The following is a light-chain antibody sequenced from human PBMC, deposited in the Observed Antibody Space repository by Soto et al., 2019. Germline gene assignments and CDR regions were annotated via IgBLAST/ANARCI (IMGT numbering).Light chain of an antibody. V-gene: IGKV3-20*01. CDR3: QQYAGSPRT. CDR2: DTS. J-gene: IGKJ2*02. Sequence: EIVLTQSPGTLSLSPGERATLSCRASQSVTSSYLAWYQQKPGQAPSLLIYDTSSRATGIPDRFSGSGSGTDFTLTISRLEPEDFAVYYCQQYAGSPRTFGQGTKLEIK. CDR1: QSVTSSY.